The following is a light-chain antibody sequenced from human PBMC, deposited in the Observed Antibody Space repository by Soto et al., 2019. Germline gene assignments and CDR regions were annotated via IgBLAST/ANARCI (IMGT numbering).Light chain of an antibody. CDR1: SSNIGAGYD. Sequence: SVLTQSPSVSGAPGQRVTISCTGSSSNIGAGYDVHWYQQLPGTAPKLLIYGNSNRPSGVPDRFSGSKSGTSASLAITGLQAEDEADYYCQSYDSSLSAVVFGGGTKVTVL. J-gene: IGLJ2*01. CDR2: GNS. CDR3: QSYDSSLSAVV. V-gene: IGLV1-40*01.